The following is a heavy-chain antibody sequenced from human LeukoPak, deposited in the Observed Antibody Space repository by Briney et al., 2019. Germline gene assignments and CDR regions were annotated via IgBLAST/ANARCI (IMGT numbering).Heavy chain of an antibody. CDR3: AKDARGYHGPIDS. Sequence: PGGSLRLSCAASGFTVSSNYMSWVRQAPGKGLEWVSVIYSGGSTYYADSVKGRFTISRDNSKNTLYLQMNSLRAEDTAIYYCAKDARGYHGPIDSWGQGILVTVSS. D-gene: IGHD3-22*01. CDR1: GFTVSSNY. J-gene: IGHJ4*02. CDR2: IYSGGST. V-gene: IGHV3-53*01.